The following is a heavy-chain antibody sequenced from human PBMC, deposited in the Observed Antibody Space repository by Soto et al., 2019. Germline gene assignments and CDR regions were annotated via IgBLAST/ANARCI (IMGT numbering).Heavy chain of an antibody. CDR2: IYYSGST. V-gene: IGHV4-31*03. CDR3: ARAKSPIYCSSTSCYKDAEYFQH. J-gene: IGHJ1*01. CDR1: GGSISSGGYY. D-gene: IGHD2-2*02. Sequence: QVQLQESGPGLVKPSQTLSLTCTVSGGSISSGGYYWSWIRQHPGKGLEWIGYIYYSGSTYYNPSLKIRVTISVDTSKNQFSLKLSSVTAADTAVYYCARAKSPIYCSSTSCYKDAEYFQHWGQGTLVTVSS.